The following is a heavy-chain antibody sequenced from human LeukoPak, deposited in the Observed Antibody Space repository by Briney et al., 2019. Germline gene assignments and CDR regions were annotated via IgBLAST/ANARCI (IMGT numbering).Heavy chain of an antibody. Sequence: GESLKISCKGSGYSFTSYWIGWVRQMPGKGLEWMGIIYPGDSDTRYSPSFQGQVTISADKSISTAYLQWSSLKASDTAMYYCARHVRYCSSTSCYGNFDYWGQGTLVTVSS. CDR3: ARHVRYCSSTSCYGNFDY. J-gene: IGHJ4*02. CDR1: GYSFTSYW. CDR2: IYPGDSDT. V-gene: IGHV5-51*01. D-gene: IGHD2-2*01.